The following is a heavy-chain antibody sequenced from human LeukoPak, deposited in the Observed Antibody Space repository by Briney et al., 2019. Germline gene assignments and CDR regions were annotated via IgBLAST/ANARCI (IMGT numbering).Heavy chain of an antibody. Sequence: SETLSLTCTVSGGSISSSSYYWGWIRQPPGKGLEWIGSIYYSGSTYYNPSLKSRVTISVDTSKNQFSLKLSSVTAADTAVYYCARDGPIVVVDLDRYGMDVWGQGTTVTVSS. CDR2: IYYSGST. V-gene: IGHV4-39*07. D-gene: IGHD2-15*01. CDR3: ARDGPIVVVDLDRYGMDV. J-gene: IGHJ6*02. CDR1: GGSISSSSYY.